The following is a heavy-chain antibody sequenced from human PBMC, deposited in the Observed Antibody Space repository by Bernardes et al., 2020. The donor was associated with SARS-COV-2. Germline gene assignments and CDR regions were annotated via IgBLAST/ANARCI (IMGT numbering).Heavy chain of an antibody. CDR3: ARGAQNYAFDY. CDR2: ITIVGNYI. D-gene: IGHD1-7*01. J-gene: IGHJ4*02. CDR1: GFTFSRYI. Sequence: GGSLRLSCAASGFTFSRYIMNWVRQAPGKGLEWVSSITIVGNYIYYADSLKGRLTIPRDNAKNSLYLQMNSLRAEDTAVYYCARGAQNYAFDYWGQGTLVTVSS. V-gene: IGHV3-21*01.